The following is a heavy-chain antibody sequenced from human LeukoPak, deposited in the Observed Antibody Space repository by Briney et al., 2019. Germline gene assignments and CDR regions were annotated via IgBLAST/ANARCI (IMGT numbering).Heavy chain of an antibody. CDR3: ARRLPRGSYYYGSGSSNWFDP. V-gene: IGHV4-34*01. CDR2: INHSGST. J-gene: IGHJ5*02. CDR1: GGSFSGYY. D-gene: IGHD3-10*01. Sequence: PSETLSLTCAVYGGSFSGYYWSWIRQPPGKGLEWIGEINHSGSTNYNPSLKSRVTISVDTSKNQFSLKLSSVTAADTAVYYCARRLPRGSYYYGSGSSNWFDPWGQGTLVTVSS.